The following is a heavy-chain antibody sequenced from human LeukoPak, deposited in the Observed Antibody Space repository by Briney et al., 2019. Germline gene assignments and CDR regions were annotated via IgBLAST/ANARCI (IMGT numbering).Heavy chain of an antibody. D-gene: IGHD4/OR15-4a*01. CDR3: ARAPGGRVRSRYYYYMDV. CDR1: GGSISSYY. Sequence: SETLSLTCTVSGGSISSYYWSWIRQPPGKGLEWIGYIYTSGSTNYNPFLKSRVTISVDTSKNQFSLKLSSVTAADTAVYYCARAPGGRVRSRYYYYMDVWGKGTTVTVSS. V-gene: IGHV4-4*09. J-gene: IGHJ6*03. CDR2: IYTSGST.